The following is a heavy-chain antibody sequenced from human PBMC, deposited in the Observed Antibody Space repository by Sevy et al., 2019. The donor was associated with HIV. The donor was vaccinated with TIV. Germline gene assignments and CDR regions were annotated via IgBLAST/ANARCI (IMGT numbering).Heavy chain of an antibody. V-gene: IGHV3-49*03. Sequence: GGSLRLSCTASGFTFGDYAMSWFRQAPGKGLEWVGFIRSKAYGGTTEYAASVKGRFTISRDDSKSIAYLQMNSLKTEDTAVYYCTRDPKVYDYSWGSYRYSIDYWGQGTLVTVSS. CDR1: GFTFGDYA. CDR3: TRDPKVYDYSWGSYRYSIDY. D-gene: IGHD3-16*02. CDR2: IRSKAYGGTT. J-gene: IGHJ4*02.